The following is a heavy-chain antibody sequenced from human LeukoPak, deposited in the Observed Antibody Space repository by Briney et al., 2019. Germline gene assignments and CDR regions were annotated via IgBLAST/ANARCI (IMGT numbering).Heavy chain of an antibody. Sequence: GGSLRLSCAASGFTFISYWMHWVRQAPGKGLVWVSRINSDGSTTSYAASVKGRFTISRDTAKNTLYLQMNSLRAEDTAVYYCARVTEAPYYFDYWGQGTLVTVSS. J-gene: IGHJ4*02. CDR1: GFTFISYW. CDR2: INSDGSTT. V-gene: IGHV3-74*01. CDR3: ARVTEAPYYFDY.